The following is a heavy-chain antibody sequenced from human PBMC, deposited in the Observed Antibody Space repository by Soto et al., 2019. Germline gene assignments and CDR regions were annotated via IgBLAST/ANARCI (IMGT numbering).Heavy chain of an antibody. V-gene: IGHV1-69*02. CDR3: VHGYSGYDYVPRGYYFDY. CDR1: GGTFSSYT. CDR2: IIPILGIA. D-gene: IGHD5-12*01. J-gene: IGHJ4*02. Sequence: SVKVSCKASGGTFSSYTISWVRQAPGQGLEWMGRIIPILGIANYAQKFQGRVTITADKSTSTAYMELSSLRSEDTAVYYCVHGYSGYDYVPRGYYFDYWGQGTLVTVSS.